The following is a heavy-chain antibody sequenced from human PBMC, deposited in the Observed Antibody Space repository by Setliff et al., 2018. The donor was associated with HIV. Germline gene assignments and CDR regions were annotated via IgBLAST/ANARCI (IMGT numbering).Heavy chain of an antibody. Sequence: SETLSLTCAVYNASFSDYYRGWIRQAPGKGLEWIGEINQSGSTNYNSSLRSRVAMSINLSKNQFSLKLTSVTAADTAVYYCAVRVYGPIEYWGQGNQVTVSS. CDR1: NASFSDYY. CDR3: AVRVYGPIEY. V-gene: IGHV4-34*01. J-gene: IGHJ4*02. CDR2: INQSGST. D-gene: IGHD4-17*01.